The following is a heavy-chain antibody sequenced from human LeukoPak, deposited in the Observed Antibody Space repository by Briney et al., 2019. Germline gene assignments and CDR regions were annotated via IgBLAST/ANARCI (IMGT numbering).Heavy chain of an antibody. CDR3: AREYYDLYYMDV. CDR2: INSDGSST. J-gene: IGHJ6*03. CDR1: GFTFSSYW. V-gene: IGHV3-74*01. Sequence: GGSLRLSCAASGFTFSSYWMHWVRQAPGKGLVWVSRINSDGSSTSYADSVKGRFIISRDNAKNTLYLQMNSLRAEDTAVYYCAREYYDLYYMDVWGKGTTVTVSS. D-gene: IGHD3-3*01.